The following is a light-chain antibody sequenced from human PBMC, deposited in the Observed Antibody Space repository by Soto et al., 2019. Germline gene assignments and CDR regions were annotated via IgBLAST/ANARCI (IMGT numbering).Light chain of an antibody. Sequence: DIQMTQSPSSLAASVGDRVTITCRASQLISSWLAWYQQKPGQAPKLLIYAASNLQSGVPSRFSGSASGTEFTLTIRSLQPEDFATYYCQQASTFPFTFGGGTEVQIK. V-gene: IGKV1-12*01. CDR2: AAS. CDR1: QLISSW. CDR3: QQASTFPFT. J-gene: IGKJ4*01.